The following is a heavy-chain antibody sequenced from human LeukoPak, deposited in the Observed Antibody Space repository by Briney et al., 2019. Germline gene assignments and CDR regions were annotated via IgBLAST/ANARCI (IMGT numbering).Heavy chain of an antibody. J-gene: IGHJ4*02. V-gene: IGHV4-34*01. CDR2: INHSGST. CDR1: GESFSGYY. CDR3: ARLLYPPTSALEPLFDY. Sequence: PSETLSLTCAVYGESFSGYYWSWIRQPPGKGLEWIGEINHSGSTNYNPSLKSRVTMSVDTSKNQFSLKLTSVTAADTAVYYCARLLYPPTSALEPLFDYWGQGTLVTVSS. D-gene: IGHD2-2*02.